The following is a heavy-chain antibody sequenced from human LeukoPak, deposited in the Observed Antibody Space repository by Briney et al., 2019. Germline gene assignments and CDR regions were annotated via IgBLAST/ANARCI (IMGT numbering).Heavy chain of an antibody. V-gene: IGHV3-23*01. J-gene: IGHJ4*02. Sequence: GGSLRLSCAASGFTFSSYAMSWVRQAPGKGLEWASAISGSGGSTYYADSVKGRFTISRDNSKNTLYLQMNSLRAEDTAVYYCAKAGDTYYDILTGYSQWYYFDYWGQGTLVTVSS. CDR3: AKAGDTYYDILTGYSQWYYFDY. CDR2: ISGSGGST. CDR1: GFTFSSYA. D-gene: IGHD3-9*01.